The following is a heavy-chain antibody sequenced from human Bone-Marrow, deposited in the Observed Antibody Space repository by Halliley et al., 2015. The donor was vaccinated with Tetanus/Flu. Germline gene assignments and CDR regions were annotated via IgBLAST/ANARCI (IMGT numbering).Heavy chain of an antibody. V-gene: IGHV3-23*01. CDR1: GFTFNSYA. CDR3: AKGRRITVAGSPFDY. CDR2: ISGGGGPT. D-gene: IGHD6-19*01. Sequence: SLRLSCLGSGFTFNSYAMSWVRQAPGKGLEWVSGISGGGGPTYYADSAKGRFTISRDNSKDTVYPQMNSLRAEDTALYYCAKGRRITVAGSPFDYWGQGTLVTVSS. J-gene: IGHJ4*02.